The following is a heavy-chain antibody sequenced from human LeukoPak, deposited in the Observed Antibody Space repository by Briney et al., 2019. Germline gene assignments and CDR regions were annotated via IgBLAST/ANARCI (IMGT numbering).Heavy chain of an antibody. J-gene: IGHJ5*02. Sequence: GGSLRLSCAASGFTFSKYYMSWIRQAPGKGLEWISYIVNSCGTTSYADSVQGRFTISSDDAKNSLYLQMNSLRAEDTAVYYCAGGYGSGSYSAWGQGIPVTVSS. D-gene: IGHD3-10*01. CDR3: AGGYGSGSYSA. CDR1: GFTFSKYY. V-gene: IGHV3-11*01. CDR2: IVNSCGTT.